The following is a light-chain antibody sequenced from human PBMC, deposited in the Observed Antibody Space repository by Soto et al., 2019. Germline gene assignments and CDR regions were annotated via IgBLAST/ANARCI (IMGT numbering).Light chain of an antibody. Sequence: EIVLQQSPGTLSLSPGERAPLSCRASQSVSSNSLAWYEQKPGQATRLIIYGASRRAAGIPDSISGSGSGTDFTLTITRLEPEEFAVYYCKQYGSTPWTVGQGTKVDIK. V-gene: IGKV3-20*01. CDR2: GAS. CDR3: KQYGSTPWT. CDR1: QSVSSNS. J-gene: IGKJ1*01.